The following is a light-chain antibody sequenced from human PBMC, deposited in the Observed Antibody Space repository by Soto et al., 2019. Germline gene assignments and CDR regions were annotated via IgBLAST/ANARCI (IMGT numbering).Light chain of an antibody. CDR3: CSYAGSSTLV. CDR1: SRDVGSYKF. V-gene: IGLV2-23*01. CDR2: EGS. Sequence: QSALTQPASVSGSPGQSITISCTGTSRDVGSYKFVSWYQQHPGKAPKLMIYEGSKRPSGVSNRFSGSKSGNTASLTISGLQAEDEADYYCCSYAGSSTLVFGGGTKVTVL. J-gene: IGLJ2*01.